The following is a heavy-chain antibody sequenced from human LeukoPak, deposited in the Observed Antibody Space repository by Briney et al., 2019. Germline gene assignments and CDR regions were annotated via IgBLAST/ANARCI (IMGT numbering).Heavy chain of an antibody. CDR1: GGTFSSYA. CDR2: IIPIFDTA. D-gene: IGHD3-9*01. CDR3: ARDSTYYDILTGYYNRNPSDY. J-gene: IGHJ4*02. Sequence: ASVKVSCKASGGTFSSYAISWVRQAPGQGLEWMGGIIPIFDTANYAQKFQGRVTITADESTSTAYMELSSLRSEDTAVYYCARDSTYYDILTGYYNRNPSDYWGQGTLVTVSS. V-gene: IGHV1-69*01.